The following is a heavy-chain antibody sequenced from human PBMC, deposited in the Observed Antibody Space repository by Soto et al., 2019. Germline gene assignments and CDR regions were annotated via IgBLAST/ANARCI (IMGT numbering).Heavy chain of an antibody. CDR1: GGTFSSYT. V-gene: IGHV1-69*02. Sequence: QVQLVQSGAEVKKPRSSVKVSCKASGGTFSSYTISWVRQAPGQGLEWMGRIIPILGIANYAQKFQGRVTITADKSTSTAYMELSSLRSEDTAVYYCAQAGVGRNFFDYWGQGTLVTVSS. D-gene: IGHD1-26*01. J-gene: IGHJ4*02. CDR2: IIPILGIA. CDR3: AQAGVGRNFFDY.